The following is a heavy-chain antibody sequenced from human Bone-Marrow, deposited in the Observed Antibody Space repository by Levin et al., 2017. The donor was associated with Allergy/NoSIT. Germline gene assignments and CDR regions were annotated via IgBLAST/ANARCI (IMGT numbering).Heavy chain of an antibody. CDR1: GFTFSSYG. CDR2: IWYDGSNK. V-gene: IGHV3-33*01. CDR3: ARVGSYCSGGSCYSAGYFDY. Sequence: GGSLRLSCAASGFTFSSYGMHWVRQAPGKGLEWVAVIWYDGSNKYYADSVKGRFTISRDNSKNTLYLQMNSLRAEDTAVYYCARVGSYCSGGSCYSAGYFDYWGQGTLVTVSS. J-gene: IGHJ4*02. D-gene: IGHD2-15*01.